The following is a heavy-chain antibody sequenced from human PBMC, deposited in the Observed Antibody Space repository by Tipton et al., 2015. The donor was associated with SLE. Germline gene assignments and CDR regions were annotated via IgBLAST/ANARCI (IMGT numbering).Heavy chain of an antibody. CDR3: ARGTPFMEWERNWFDP. CDR1: GGSMTGSY. V-gene: IGHV4-59*01. J-gene: IGHJ5*01. D-gene: IGHD3-3*01. CDR2: IYYSGDT. Sequence: TLSLTCSVSGGSMTGSYWSWVRQPPGRGLEWIGSIYYSGDTHYNPSLNSRVTMSADTSKNQFSLRLSSVTTADTAVYYCARGTPFMEWERNWFDPWGQGTLVTVSS.